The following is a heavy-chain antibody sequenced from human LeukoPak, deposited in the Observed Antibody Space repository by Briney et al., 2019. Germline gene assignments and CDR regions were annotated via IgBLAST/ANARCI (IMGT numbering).Heavy chain of an antibody. CDR3: AKYKGGDYIDSGKRYYLDH. Sequence: GASVKVSCKASGSMFTSYDINWVRQATGQGLEWMGWMNPDSGKKGQAQKFQGRITMTRNTSIGTAYMELSSLGPEDTAVYYCAKYKGGDYIDSGKRYYLDHWGQGTPVTVSS. CDR1: GSMFTSYD. CDR2: MNPDSGKK. V-gene: IGHV1-8*01. D-gene: IGHD3-10*01. J-gene: IGHJ4*02.